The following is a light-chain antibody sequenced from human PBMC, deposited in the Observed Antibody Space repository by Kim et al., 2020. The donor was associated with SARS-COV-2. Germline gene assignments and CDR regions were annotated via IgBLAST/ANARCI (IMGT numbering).Light chain of an antibody. CDR2: AVT. Sequence: GQSVTIACPGTSSDVGGYNYVSWYQLHPGKAPKLMIYAVTERPSGVPDRFSGSKSGNTAFLTISGLQAEDEADYYCSSYAGSSSLLFGGGTQLTVL. CDR1: SSDVGGYNY. V-gene: IGLV2-11*01. CDR3: SSYAGSSSLL. J-gene: IGLJ3*02.